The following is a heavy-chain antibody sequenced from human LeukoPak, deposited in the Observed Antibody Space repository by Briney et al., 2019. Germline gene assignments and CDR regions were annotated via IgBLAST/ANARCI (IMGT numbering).Heavy chain of an antibody. CDR1: GGSIRGSTYY. D-gene: IGHD3-16*01. V-gene: IGHV4-39*01. J-gene: IGHJ4*01. CDR3: ARPGDDPSYAVPGYFDY. CDR2: VYYSGTT. Sequence: NTSETLSLTCTVSGGSIRGSTYYWAWIRQPPGKGLEWIGSVYYSGTTYYNPSLRSRVTISVDTSKNQFSLNLRSLTAADTAVYYCARPGDDPSYAVPGYFDYWGHGTLVTVSS.